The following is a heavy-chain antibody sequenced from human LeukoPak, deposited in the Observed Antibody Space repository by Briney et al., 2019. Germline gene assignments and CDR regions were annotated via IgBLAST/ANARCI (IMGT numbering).Heavy chain of an antibody. J-gene: IGHJ5*02. Sequence: GESVKISCKASGYSFTSYWIGWVRQMPGKGLEWTGIIYPGDSNTRYSPSFQGQVTISADKSISTAYLQWGSLKASDTAIYYCARMQGNWFDPWGQGTLVTVSS. V-gene: IGHV5-51*01. CDR2: IYPGDSNT. CDR1: GYSFTSYW. CDR3: ARMQGNWFDP.